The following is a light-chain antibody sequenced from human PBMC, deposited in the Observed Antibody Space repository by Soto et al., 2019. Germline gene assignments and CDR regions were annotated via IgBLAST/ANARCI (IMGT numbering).Light chain of an antibody. V-gene: IGKV1-39*01. J-gene: IGKJ4*01. CDR1: QNINIY. Sequence: DIQMTQSPASLSASVGDRVTITCRASQNINIYLNWYQQRAGKAPRLLIYAASKLQSGVPSRFSGSTSGTDFTLTTNSLQPEDFATYYCQQTDSAPSFGGGTKVDIK. CDR2: AAS. CDR3: QQTDSAPS.